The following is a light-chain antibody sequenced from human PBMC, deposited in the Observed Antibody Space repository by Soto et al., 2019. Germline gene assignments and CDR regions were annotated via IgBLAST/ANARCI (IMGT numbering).Light chain of an antibody. CDR1: QIISSW. V-gene: IGKV1-5*01. J-gene: IGKJ1*01. CDR3: QHYNTYSTWT. Sequence: DIQMTQSPSTLSSSVGDRFTITFLSSQIISSWLSWYQQKPGKAPKLLIYDASSLQSGVPSRFSGSGSGTEFTLTISGLQPDDFATYYCQHYNTYSTWTFGQGTKVDI. CDR2: DAS.